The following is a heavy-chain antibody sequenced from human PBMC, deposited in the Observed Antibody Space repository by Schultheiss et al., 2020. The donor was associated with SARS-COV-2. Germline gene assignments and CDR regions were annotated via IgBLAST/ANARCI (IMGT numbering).Heavy chain of an antibody. V-gene: IGHV3-49*04. CDR1: GFTFGDYA. CDR3: ATAYYYYYYGMDV. CDR2: IRSKAYGGTT. Sequence: GESLKISCTASGFTFGDYAMSWVRQAPGKGLEWVGFIRSKAYGGTTEYAASVKGRFTISRDDSKSIAYLQMNSLKTEDTAVYYCATAYYYYYYGMDVWGQGTTVTVSS. J-gene: IGHJ6*02.